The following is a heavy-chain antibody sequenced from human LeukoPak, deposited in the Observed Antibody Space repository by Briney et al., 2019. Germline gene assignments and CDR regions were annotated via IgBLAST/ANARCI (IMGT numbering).Heavy chain of an antibody. CDR3: ARFERGDYYDSSGYYGQDPLDY. CDR2: INSDGSST. Sequence: PGGSLRLSCAASGFTFSSYWMHWVRQAPGKGLVWVSRINSDGSSTSYADSVKGRFTISRDNAKNTLYLQMNSLRAEDTAVYYCARFERGDYYDSSGYYGQDPLDYWGQGTLVTVSS. D-gene: IGHD3-22*01. CDR1: GFTFSSYW. J-gene: IGHJ4*02. V-gene: IGHV3-74*01.